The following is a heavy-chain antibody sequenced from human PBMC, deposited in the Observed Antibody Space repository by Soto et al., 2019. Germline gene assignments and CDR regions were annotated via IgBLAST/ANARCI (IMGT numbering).Heavy chain of an antibody. Sequence: QVQLQESGPGLVKPSETLSLTCTVSGGSVSNGNYYWSWIRQPPGKGLEWIGYFYYTGSTNYNPSLKSRVTISVDASKNQFSLRLSSLTAADTAVYYCARSMHYSDGSNYSPFDYWGQGTLVTVSS. CDR2: FYYTGST. J-gene: IGHJ4*02. D-gene: IGHD3-22*01. CDR1: GGSVSNGNYY. CDR3: ARSMHYSDGSNYSPFDY. V-gene: IGHV4-61*01.